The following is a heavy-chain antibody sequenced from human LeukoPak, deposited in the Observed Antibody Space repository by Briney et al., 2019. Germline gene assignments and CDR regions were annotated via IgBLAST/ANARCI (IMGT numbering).Heavy chain of an antibody. CDR2: IHYSGSN. D-gene: IGHD2-15*01. Sequence: SHTLSLTCTVSGGSVNNYYWSWIRHPPGKGLEWIGYIHYSGSNSYNPSLKSRVIISLDKSKNQFSLRLTSVTAADTAVYYCARFSGSYYQYWGQGTLVTVSS. J-gene: IGHJ4*02. V-gene: IGHV4-59*02. CDR3: ARFSGSYYQY. CDR1: GGSVNNYY.